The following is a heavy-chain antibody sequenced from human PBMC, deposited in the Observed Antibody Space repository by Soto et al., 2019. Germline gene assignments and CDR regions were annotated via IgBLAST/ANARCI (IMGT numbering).Heavy chain of an antibody. CDR3: ARKGAGLTYYYYMDV. V-gene: IGHV4-34*01. J-gene: IGHJ6*03. CDR2: INHSGST. CDR1: GGSFSGYY. Sequence: SETLSLTCAVYGGSFSGYYWSWIRQPPGKGLEWIGEINHSGSTNYNPSLKSRVTISVDTSKNQFSLKLSSVTAADTAVYYWARKGAGLTYYYYMDVWGKGTTVTVSS. D-gene: IGHD3-10*01.